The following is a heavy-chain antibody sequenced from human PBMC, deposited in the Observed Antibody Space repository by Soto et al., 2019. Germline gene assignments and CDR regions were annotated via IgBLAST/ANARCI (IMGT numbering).Heavy chain of an antibody. D-gene: IGHD3-3*01. J-gene: IGHJ5*02. CDR2: IIPIFGTA. Sequence: QVQLVQSGAEVKKPGSSVKVSCKASGGTFSSYAISWVRQAPGQGLEWMGGIIPIFGTANYAQKFQGRVTITADESTNTAYMELSSLRSEDTAVYYCARDQHYDFWSGYYGGWFDPWGQGTLVTVSS. V-gene: IGHV1-69*01. CDR1: GGTFSSYA. CDR3: ARDQHYDFWSGYYGGWFDP.